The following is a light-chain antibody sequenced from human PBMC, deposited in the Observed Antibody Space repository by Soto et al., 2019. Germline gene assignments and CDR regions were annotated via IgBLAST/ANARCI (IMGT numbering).Light chain of an antibody. CDR3: QQSYSTPIT. CDR1: QIISSF. J-gene: IGKJ5*01. CDR2: AAS. V-gene: IGKV1-39*01. Sequence: DIQITQSPFFVSASVGDRVTITCRASQIISSFLIWYQQKPGKAPKLLIYAASNLQSGVPSRFSGSGSGTDFTLTISSLQPEDFATYYCQQSYSTPITFGQGTRLEIK.